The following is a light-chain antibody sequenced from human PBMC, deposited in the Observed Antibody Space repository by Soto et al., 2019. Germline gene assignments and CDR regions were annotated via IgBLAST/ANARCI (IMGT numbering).Light chain of an antibody. Sequence: DIVMTQSPDSLAVSLGERATINCKSSQSVLYSSNNKNYIAWYQQKAGQPPKLLIYWASVRESGVPDRFSGGGSGTDFTLPIDSLRPEDVADYYCHQYYVARAPLGGGTKGGIK. CDR2: WAS. CDR3: HQYYVARAP. V-gene: IGKV4-1*01. CDR1: QSVLYSSNNKNY. J-gene: IGKJ4*01.